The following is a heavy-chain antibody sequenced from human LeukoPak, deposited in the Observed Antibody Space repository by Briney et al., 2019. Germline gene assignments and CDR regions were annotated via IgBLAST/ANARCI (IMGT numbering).Heavy chain of an antibody. J-gene: IGHJ5*02. CDR3: ARGIPWSSSSCFDP. Sequence: PSETLSLTCAVYGGSFSGYYWSWIRQPPGKGLEWIGEINHSGSTNYNPSLKSRVTISVDTSKNQFSLKLSSVTAADTAVYYCARGIPWSSSSCFDPWGQGTLVTVSS. D-gene: IGHD6-13*01. CDR2: INHSGST. V-gene: IGHV4-34*01. CDR1: GGSFSGYY.